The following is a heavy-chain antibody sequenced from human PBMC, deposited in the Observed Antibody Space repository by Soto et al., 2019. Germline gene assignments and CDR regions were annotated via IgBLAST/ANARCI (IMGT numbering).Heavy chain of an antibody. CDR2: ITHSGTYV. D-gene: IGHD1-1*01. CDR1: GFPFSGYS. Sequence: GGSLRLSCTASGFPFSGYSMSWVRQSPGKGLEWVSAITHSGTYVYYADSVKGRFTISRDSARNSLFLQMTSLRAEDTAVYHCARARGNHWYYDYWGQGKLVTI. J-gene: IGHJ4*01. CDR3: ARARGNHWYYDY. V-gene: IGHV3-21*01.